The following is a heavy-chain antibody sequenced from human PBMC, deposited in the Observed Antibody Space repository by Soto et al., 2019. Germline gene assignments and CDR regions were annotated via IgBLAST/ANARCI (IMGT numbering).Heavy chain of an antibody. CDR3: VRDGSGNLYLNWFDP. CDR2: ISSHSSTL. Sequence: VQLVQSGAEVKKPGSSVKVSCKASGGTFSSYAISWVRQAPGQGLEWISYISSHSSTLHYADSVKGRFTISRDNAGNSLYLQMNSLRDEDTAVYYCVRDGSGNLYLNWFDPWGQGTLVTVSS. D-gene: IGHD6-19*01. CDR1: GGTFSSYA. V-gene: IGHV3-48*02. J-gene: IGHJ5*02.